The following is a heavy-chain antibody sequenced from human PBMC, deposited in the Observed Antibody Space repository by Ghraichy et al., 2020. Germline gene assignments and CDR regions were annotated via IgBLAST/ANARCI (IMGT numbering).Heavy chain of an antibody. J-gene: IGHJ6*02. V-gene: IGHV3-30*18. CDR2: TSYDGSNK. Sequence: GESLNISCAASGITFSRYGMHWVRQAPGKGLEWLAVTSYDGSNKYYADSVKGRFTISRDNSKNTLYLQMNSLRAEDTAVYFCAKERDTSGYYSFRGDYYGMDVWGQGITVTVSS. CDR3: AKERDTSGYYSFRGDYYGMDV. CDR1: GITFSRYG. D-gene: IGHD3-22*01.